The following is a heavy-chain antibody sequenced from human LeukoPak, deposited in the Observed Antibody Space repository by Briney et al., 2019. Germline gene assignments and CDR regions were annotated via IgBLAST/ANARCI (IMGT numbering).Heavy chain of an antibody. CDR2: IYSGGNT. CDR3: ASPYDSSGYYDR. V-gene: IGHV3-53*01. J-gene: IGHJ4*02. D-gene: IGHD3-22*01. CDR1: GFTVSSSY. Sequence: GGSLRLSCAASGFTVSSSYVSWVRQAPGKGLEWISLIYSGGNTYYADSVKGRFTISRDNSKNTLFLQMNSLRAEDTAVYYCASPYDSSGYYDRWGQGTLVTVSS.